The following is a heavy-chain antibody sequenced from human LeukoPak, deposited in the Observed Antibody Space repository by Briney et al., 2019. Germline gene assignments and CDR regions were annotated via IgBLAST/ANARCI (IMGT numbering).Heavy chain of an antibody. CDR2: IYPGDSDT. V-gene: IGHV5-51*01. J-gene: IGHJ3*02. CDR1: GYSFTSYW. D-gene: IGHD1-26*01. CDR3: ARLVQTLGASDAFDI. Sequence: GESLKISCKGSGYSFTSYWIGWVRQMPGKDLEWMGIIYPGDSDTRYSPSFQGQVTISADKSISTAYLQWSSLKASDTAMYYCARLVQTLGASDAFDIWGQGTMVTVSS.